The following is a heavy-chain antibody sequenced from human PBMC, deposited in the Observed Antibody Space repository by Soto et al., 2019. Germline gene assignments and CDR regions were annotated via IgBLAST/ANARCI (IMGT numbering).Heavy chain of an antibody. CDR2: IYYSGST. D-gene: IGHD6-13*01. CDR3: ARVFSDTSSFFDP. CDR1: GGSISSGGYY. V-gene: IGHV4-31*02. J-gene: IGHJ5*02. Sequence: PSEALCLTWTVSGGSISSGGYYWSWIRQHPGKGLEWIGYIYYSGSTYYNPSLKSRVTISVDTSKNQFSLKLSSVTAADTAVYDCARVFSDTSSFFDPWGQGTLVTVSS.